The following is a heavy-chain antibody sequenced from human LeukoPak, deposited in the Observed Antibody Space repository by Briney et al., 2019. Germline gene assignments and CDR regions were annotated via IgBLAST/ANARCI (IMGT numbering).Heavy chain of an antibody. Sequence: PGRSLRLSCTASGFTFGYYAMSWVRQPPGKGLEWVGFIRTKAYGVTTEYAASVKGRFTISRDDSKSIAYLQMNSLKTEDTAVYYCTRDLSPTYYADTSGYYRDLYDYWGQGTLATVSS. CDR2: IRTKAYGVTT. CDR1: GFTFGYYA. CDR3: TRDLSPTYYADTSGYYRDLYDY. D-gene: IGHD3-22*01. V-gene: IGHV3-49*04. J-gene: IGHJ4*02.